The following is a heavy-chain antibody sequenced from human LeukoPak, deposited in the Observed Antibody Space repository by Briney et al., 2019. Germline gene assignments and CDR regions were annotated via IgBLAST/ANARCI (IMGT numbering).Heavy chain of an antibody. D-gene: IGHD3-3*01. V-gene: IGHV3-23*01. CDR2: ISGSGGST. CDR3: AKGTWSSYRLCPFDY. J-gene: IGHJ4*02. Sequence: GGSLRLSCAASGFTFSSYAMSWVRQAPGKGLEWVSAISGSGGSTYYADSVKGRFTISRDNSKNTLYLQMNSLRAEDTAVYYCAKGTWSSYRLCPFDYWGQGTLVTVSS. CDR1: GFTFSSYA.